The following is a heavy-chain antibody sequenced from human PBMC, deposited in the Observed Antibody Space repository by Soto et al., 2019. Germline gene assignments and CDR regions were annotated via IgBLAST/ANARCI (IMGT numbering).Heavy chain of an antibody. CDR3: ARSQGSSTSLEIYYYYYYGMDV. CDR1: GGTFSSYA. Sequence: QVQLVQSGAEVKKPGSSVKVSCKASGGTFSSYAISWVRQAPGQGLEWMGGIIPISGTANYAQKFQGRVTITADESTSTAYMELSSLRSDDTAVYYCARSQGSSTSLEIYYYYYYGMDVWGQGTTVTVS. CDR2: IIPISGTA. V-gene: IGHV1-69*01. J-gene: IGHJ6*02. D-gene: IGHD2-2*01.